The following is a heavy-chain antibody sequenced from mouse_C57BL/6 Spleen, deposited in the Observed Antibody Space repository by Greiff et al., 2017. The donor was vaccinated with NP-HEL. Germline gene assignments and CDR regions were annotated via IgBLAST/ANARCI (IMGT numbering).Heavy chain of an antibody. V-gene: IGHV1-64*01. Sequence: VQLQQPGAELVKPGASVKLSCKASGYTFTSYWMHWVKQRPGQGLEWIGMIHPNSGSTNYNEKFKSKATLTVDKSSSTAYMQLSSLTSEDSAVYYCARPRYYGSSIAWFAYWGQGTLVTVSA. CDR3: ARPRYYGSSIAWFAY. CDR1: GYTFTSYW. CDR2: IHPNSGST. D-gene: IGHD1-1*01. J-gene: IGHJ3*01.